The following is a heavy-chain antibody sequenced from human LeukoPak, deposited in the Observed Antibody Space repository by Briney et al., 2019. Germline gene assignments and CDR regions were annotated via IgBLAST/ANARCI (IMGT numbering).Heavy chain of an antibody. J-gene: IGHJ4*02. CDR3: ARHTFLITMVRGVRDPRYYFDY. CDR2: IYYSGST. CDR1: GGSISSGSYY. V-gene: IGHV4-39*01. Sequence: PSQTLSLTCTVSGGSISSGSYYWSWIRQPPGKGLEWIGSIYYSGSTYYNPSLKSRVTISVDTSKNQFSLKLSSVTAADTAVYYCARHTFLITMVRGVRDPRYYFDYWGQGTLVTVSS. D-gene: IGHD3-10*01.